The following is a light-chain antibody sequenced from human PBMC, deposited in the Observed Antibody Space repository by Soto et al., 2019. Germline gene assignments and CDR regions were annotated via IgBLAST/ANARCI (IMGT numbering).Light chain of an antibody. CDR2: GAS. CDR3: QHYDNSPPSVT. Sequence: EIVMTQSPATLSVSPGERATLSCRASQSVSSNLAWYQQKPGQAPRLLIYGASTRATGIPDRFSGGGSGTDFILSISRLEPEDFAVYYCQHYDNSPPSVTFGPGTKVDIK. V-gene: IGKV3D-15*01. J-gene: IGKJ3*01. CDR1: QSVSSN.